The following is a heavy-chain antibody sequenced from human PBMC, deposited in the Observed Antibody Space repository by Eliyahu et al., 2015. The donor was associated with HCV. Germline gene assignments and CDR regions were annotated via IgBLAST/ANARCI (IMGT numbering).Heavy chain of an antibody. J-gene: IGHJ4*02. V-gene: IGHV1-46*01. Sequence: QVQLVQSGAEVKKPGASVKVSCKASGYTFTXXYMHWVXQAPGQGLEWMGIINPSGGSTSYAQKFQGRVTMTRDTSTSTVYMELSSLRSEDTAVYYCARVTGSSSWYYYFDYWGQGTLVTVSS. D-gene: IGHD6-13*01. CDR2: INPSGGST. CDR1: GYTFTXXY. CDR3: ARVTGSSSWYYYFDY.